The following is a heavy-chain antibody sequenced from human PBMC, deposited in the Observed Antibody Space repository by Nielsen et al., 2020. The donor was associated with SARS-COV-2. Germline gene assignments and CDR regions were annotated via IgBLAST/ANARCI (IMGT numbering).Heavy chain of an antibody. CDR3: ARGGDYTPFGDAFDI. D-gene: IGHD4-11*01. V-gene: IGHV3-30*03. CDR2: ISYDGSNK. Sequence: GESLKISCAASGFTFSSYGMHWVRQAPGKGLEWVAVISYDGSNKYYADSVKGRFTISRDNSKNTLYLQMNSLRAEDTAVYYCARGGDYTPFGDAFDIWGQGTMVTVSS. CDR1: GFTFSSYG. J-gene: IGHJ3*02.